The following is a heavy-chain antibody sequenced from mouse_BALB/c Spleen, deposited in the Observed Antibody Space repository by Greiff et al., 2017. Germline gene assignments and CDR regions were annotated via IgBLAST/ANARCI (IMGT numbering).Heavy chain of an antibody. CDR2: IYPGTGST. CDR3: ASDSALNYYYIDY. D-gene: IGHD1-3*01. V-gene: IGHV1S132*01. Sequence: VQLQQSGAELVRPGASVKLSCKTSGYNFTSYWIYWVKQRPGQGLEWIARIYPGTGSTYYNEKFKGKATLTADKSSITAYMQLSSLKSEDSAVYICASDSALNYYYIDYWGQGTTLTVSS. CDR1: GYNFTSYW. J-gene: IGHJ2*01.